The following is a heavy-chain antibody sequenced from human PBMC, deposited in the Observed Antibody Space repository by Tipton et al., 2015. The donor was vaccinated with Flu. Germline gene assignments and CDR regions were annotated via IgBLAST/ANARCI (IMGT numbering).Heavy chain of an antibody. J-gene: IGHJ5*02. CDR1: GDSIGSNYF. Sequence: TLSLTCSVSGDSIGSNYFWAWIRQPPGKGPEWVANVHRSGNGYYNPSLRSRVTISVDTSRNQFSLKMSSVTAADTAVYYCARRDYSNYVSEPRNWFDLWGQGTPVTVSS. V-gene: IGHV4-38-2*01. CDR2: VHRSGNG. D-gene: IGHD4-11*01. CDR3: ARRDYSNYVSEPRNWFDL.